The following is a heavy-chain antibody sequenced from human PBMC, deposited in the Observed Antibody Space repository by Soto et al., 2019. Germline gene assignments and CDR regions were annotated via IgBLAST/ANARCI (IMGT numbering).Heavy chain of an antibody. CDR3: ARAFMVREAIGWYFEL. CDR2: INAGNGNT. V-gene: IGHV1-3*01. D-gene: IGHD3-10*01. CDR1: GYTFTSYA. Sequence: ASVKVSCKASGYTFTSYAMHWVRQAPGQRLEWMGWINAGNGNTKYSQKFQGRVTITRDTSASTAYMELSSLRSEDTAVYYCARAFMVREAIGWYFELWGLGAPVTFSS. J-gene: IGHJ2*01.